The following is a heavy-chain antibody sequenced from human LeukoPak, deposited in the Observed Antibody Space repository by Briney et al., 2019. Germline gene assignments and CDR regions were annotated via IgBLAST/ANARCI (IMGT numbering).Heavy chain of an antibody. J-gene: IGHJ5*02. CDR3: AKDLSPGSVFRIAVAGNNWFDP. V-gene: IGHV1-69*05. Sequence: SVKVSCKASGGTFSSYAISWVRQAPGQGLEWMGRIIPIFGTANYAQRFQGRVTITTDESTSTAYMELSSLRSEDTAVYYCAKDLSPGSVFRIAVAGNNWFDPWAREPWSPSPQ. CDR1: GGTFSSYA. D-gene: IGHD6-19*01. CDR2: IIPIFGTA.